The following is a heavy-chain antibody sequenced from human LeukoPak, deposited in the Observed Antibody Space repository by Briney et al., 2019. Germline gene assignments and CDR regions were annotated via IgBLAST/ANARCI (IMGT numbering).Heavy chain of an antibody. V-gene: IGHV4-39*07. D-gene: IGHD3-3*01. CDR3: ARDPHYDFWSGYPAGWFDP. CDR1: GGSISSSSYY. CDR2: IYYSGST. Sequence: SETLSLTCTVSGGSISSSSYYWGWIRQPPGKGLEWIGSIYYSGSTYYNPSLKSRATISVDTSKNQFSLKLSSVTAADTAVYYCARDPHYDFWSGYPAGWFDPWGQGTLVTVSS. J-gene: IGHJ5*02.